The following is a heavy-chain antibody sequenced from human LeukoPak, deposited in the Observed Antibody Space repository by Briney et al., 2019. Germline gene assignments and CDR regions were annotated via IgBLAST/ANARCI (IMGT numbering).Heavy chain of an antibody. V-gene: IGHV2-5*02. CDR2: IYWDDTK. D-gene: IGHD2-2*01. CDR1: GFSLSTSGVG. J-gene: IGHJ5*02. Sequence: SGPTLVKPTQTLTLTCTFSGFSLSTSGVGVGWIRQPPGKALEWLALIYWDDTKRYSPSRKSRLTITKDTSKNQVVLTMTNMDPVDTATYYCAHRFQPGWFDPWGQGTLVTVSS. CDR3: AHRFQPGWFDP.